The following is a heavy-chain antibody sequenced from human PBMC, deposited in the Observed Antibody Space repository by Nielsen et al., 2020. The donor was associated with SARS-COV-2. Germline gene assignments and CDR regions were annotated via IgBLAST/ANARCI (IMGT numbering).Heavy chain of an antibody. Sequence: SLKISCVASGFKFDDYAMFWVRQAPGKGLEWVSGISGTSGSIGYADSVKGRFTISRDNAKNSLYLQMNSLKVEDTALYYCAKGEDSSGWYGRGVGYLVQGTLVTVSS. D-gene: IGHD6-19*01. CDR2: ISGTSGSI. CDR1: GFKFDDYA. J-gene: IGHJ4*02. V-gene: IGHV3-9*01. CDR3: AKGEDSSGWYGRGVGY.